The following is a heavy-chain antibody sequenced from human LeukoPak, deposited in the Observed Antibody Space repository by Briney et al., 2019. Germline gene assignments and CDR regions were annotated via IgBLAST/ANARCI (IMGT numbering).Heavy chain of an antibody. CDR1: GFTFSSYG. Sequence: GGTLRLSCAASGFTFSSYGMNWVRQAPGKGLEWVSAISGSGGSTYYADSVKGRFTISRDNSKNTLYLQMNSLRAEDTAVYYCAKWRLWYGGYFDYWGQGTLVTVSS. J-gene: IGHJ4*02. D-gene: IGHD3-10*01. V-gene: IGHV3-23*01. CDR2: ISGSGGST. CDR3: AKWRLWYGGYFDY.